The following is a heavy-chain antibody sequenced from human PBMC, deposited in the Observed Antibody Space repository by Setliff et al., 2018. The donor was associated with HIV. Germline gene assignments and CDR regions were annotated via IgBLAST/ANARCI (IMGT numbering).Heavy chain of an antibody. Sequence: ASVKVSCKAYGYCFSSYGLNWVRQAPGQGLEWLGWINPSGGSTSYAQKFQGRVTMTRDTSTSTVYMELSSLRSEDTAVYYCARDGYYDSRRKLDYWGQGTLVTVSS. D-gene: IGHD3-22*01. V-gene: IGHV1-46*01. CDR3: ARDGYYDSRRKLDY. CDR2: INPSGGST. J-gene: IGHJ4*02. CDR1: GYCFSSYG.